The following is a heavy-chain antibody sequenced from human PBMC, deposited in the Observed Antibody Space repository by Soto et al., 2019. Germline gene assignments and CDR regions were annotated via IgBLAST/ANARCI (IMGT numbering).Heavy chain of an antibody. D-gene: IGHD1-1*01. Sequence: QVHLVQSGAEVKKPGASVKVSCKASGYSFSTYDINWVRQAPGQGLEWMGWMNPSAGTTGSAQKCQGRDTMTWDTSISTAYMELSSLTSEDTAVYYCARVPTIRITGTTTNWFDPWGQGTLVTVSS. J-gene: IGHJ5*02. V-gene: IGHV1-8*02. CDR3: ARVPTIRITGTTTNWFDP. CDR2: MNPSAGTT. CDR1: GYSFSTYD.